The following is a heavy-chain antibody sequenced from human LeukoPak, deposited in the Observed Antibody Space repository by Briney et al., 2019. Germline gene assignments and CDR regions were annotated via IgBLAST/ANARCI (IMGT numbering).Heavy chain of an antibody. CDR2: IYYSGRT. CDR3: ARAPYYYDSSGYYYWGYNWFDP. CDR1: GGSFSGYY. D-gene: IGHD3-22*01. V-gene: IGHV4-59*01. J-gene: IGHJ5*02. Sequence: SETLSLTCAVYGGSFSGYYWSWIRQPPGKGLEWRGYIYYSGRTNYNTSLKSRVTISVETSENKLSLKLSSVTAAPTTVYYCARAPYYYDSSGYYYWGYNWFDPWGQGTLVTVSS.